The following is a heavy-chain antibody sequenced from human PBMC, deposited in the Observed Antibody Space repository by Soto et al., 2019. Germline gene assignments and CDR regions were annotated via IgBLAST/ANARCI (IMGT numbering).Heavy chain of an antibody. CDR3: ARDEGYDSSGYYYYFDY. CDR1: GFTFSNYA. CDR2: ISYDGSNK. J-gene: IGHJ4*02. V-gene: IGHV3-30-3*01. D-gene: IGHD3-22*01. Sequence: GGSLRLSXAASGFTFSNYALHWVRQAPGKGLEWVAVISYDGSNKYYADSVKGRFTISRDNSKNTLYLQMNSLRAEDMAVYYCARDEGYDSSGYYYYFDYWGQGIRVTVSS.